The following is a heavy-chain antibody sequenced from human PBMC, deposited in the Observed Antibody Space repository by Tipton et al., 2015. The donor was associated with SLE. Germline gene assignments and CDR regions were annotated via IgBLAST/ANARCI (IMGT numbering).Heavy chain of an antibody. D-gene: IGHD3-9*01. CDR2: ISHTGIN. Sequence: TLSLTCTVSGDSITSNNYHWSWIRQTAEKGLEWIGRISHTGINIYNPSLKSRLTMSVDTSKNQFSLSLTSVTATDTAVYYCTRGGFDWGFPYFDYWGQGALVTVSS. V-gene: IGHV4-61*02. CDR1: GDSITSNNYH. J-gene: IGHJ4*02. CDR3: TRGGFDWGFPYFDY.